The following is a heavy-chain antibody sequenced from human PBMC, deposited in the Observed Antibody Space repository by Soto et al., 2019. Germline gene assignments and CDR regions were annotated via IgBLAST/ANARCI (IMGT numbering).Heavy chain of an antibody. CDR1: GDSMTTVGYY. J-gene: IGHJ4*02. Sequence: QVQLQESGPGLVKPSQTLSLTCTVSGDSMTTVGYYWTWIRQHPGQGLEWIGFISYSGSTYYSSSLKGRVAIAPGTSKNQFSLKLNPVTAADTAVYYCTRGDYWGQGTLVTVSS. CDR3: TRGDY. CDR2: ISYSGST. V-gene: IGHV4-31*03.